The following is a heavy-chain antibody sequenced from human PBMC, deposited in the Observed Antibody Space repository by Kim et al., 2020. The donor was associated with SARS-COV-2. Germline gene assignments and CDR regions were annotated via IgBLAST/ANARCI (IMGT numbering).Heavy chain of an antibody. D-gene: IGHD6-19*01. V-gene: IGHV4-59*01. Sequence: SETLSLTCTVSGGSISSYYWSWIRQPPGKGLEWIGYIYYSGSTNYNPSLKSRVTISVDTSKNQFSLKLSSVTAADTAVYYCARGRYSSGWWTEREDYYYYMDVWGKGTTVTVSS. CDR1: GGSISSYY. CDR2: IYYSGST. CDR3: ARGRYSSGWWTEREDYYYYMDV. J-gene: IGHJ6*03.